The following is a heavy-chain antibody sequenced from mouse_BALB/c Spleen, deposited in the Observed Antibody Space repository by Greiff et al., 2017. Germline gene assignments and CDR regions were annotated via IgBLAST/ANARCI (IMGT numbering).Heavy chain of an antibody. Sequence: QVQLQQPGAELVKPGASVKLSCKASGYTFTSYWMHWVKQRPGQGLEWIGEIDPSDSYTNYNQKFKGKATLTVDKSSSTAYMQLSSLTSEDSAVYYCARDYGNPGYWGQGTTLTVSS. V-gene: IGHV1-69*02. D-gene: IGHD2-1*01. CDR2: IDPSDSYT. CDR3: ARDYGNPGY. J-gene: IGHJ2*01. CDR1: GYTFTSYW.